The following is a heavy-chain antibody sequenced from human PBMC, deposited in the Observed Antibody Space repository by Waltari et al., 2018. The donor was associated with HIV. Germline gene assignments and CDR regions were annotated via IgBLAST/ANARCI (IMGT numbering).Heavy chain of an antibody. CDR2: IFISGST. D-gene: IGHD3-16*01. CDR1: GVSMTSYY. V-gene: IGHV4-4*07. J-gene: IGHJ4*02. Sequence: QVQLQESGPGLVKPSETLSLTCSVSGVSMTSYYWIWIRQPAEKGLGWIGRIFISGSTNFNPAPRSRVTMSVDRSKNQFSLNLRSVTAADTAMYYCARESGWAFDYWGQGTLVTVSS. CDR3: ARESGWAFDY.